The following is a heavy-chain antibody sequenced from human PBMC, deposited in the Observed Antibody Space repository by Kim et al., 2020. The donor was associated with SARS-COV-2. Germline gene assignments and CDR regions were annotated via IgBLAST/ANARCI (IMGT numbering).Heavy chain of an antibody. Sequence: SPSFQGNVTISADKAISTAYLQWSSLKASDTAMYYCARHGAAAGTNGMDVWGQGTTVTVSS. V-gene: IGHV5-10-1*01. CDR3: ARHGAAAGTNGMDV. J-gene: IGHJ6*02. D-gene: IGHD6-13*01.